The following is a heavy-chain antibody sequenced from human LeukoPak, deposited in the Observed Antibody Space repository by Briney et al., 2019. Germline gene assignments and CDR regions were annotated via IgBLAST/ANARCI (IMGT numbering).Heavy chain of an antibody. V-gene: IGHV4-34*01. D-gene: IGHD3-3*01. CDR1: GGSFSGYY. J-gene: IGHJ4*02. CDR3: ARYYDFWRGGYFDY. CDR2: INHSGST. Sequence: PETLSLTCAVYGGSFSGYYWSWIRQPPGKGLEWIGEINHSGSTNYNPSLKSRVTISVDRSKNQFSLKLSSVTAADTAVYYCARYYDFWRGGYFDYWGQGTLVTVSS.